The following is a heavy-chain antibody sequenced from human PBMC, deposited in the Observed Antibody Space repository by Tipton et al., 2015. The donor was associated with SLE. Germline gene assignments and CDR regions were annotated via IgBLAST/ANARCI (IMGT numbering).Heavy chain of an antibody. CDR2: IIHSGST. D-gene: IGHD2-2*01. CDR3: ARDGGEDSSTSLDY. J-gene: IGHJ4*02. Sequence: TLSLTCAVYGGSFSGYYWSWIRQPPGKGLEWIGEIIHSGSTNYNPSLKSRVTISVDTSKNQFSLKLSSVTAADTAVYYCARDGGEDSSTSLDYWGQGTLVTVSS. CDR1: GGSFSGYY. V-gene: IGHV4-34*12.